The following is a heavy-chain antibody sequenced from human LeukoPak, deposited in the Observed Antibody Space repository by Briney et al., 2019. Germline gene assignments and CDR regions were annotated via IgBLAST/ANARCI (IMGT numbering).Heavy chain of an antibody. Sequence: GSSVKVSCKASGDTFSSYTISWVRQAPGQGLEWMGRIIPTLGVTKYTQKFQGRVTISADKSTGTAYMELRSLRNEDTAVYYCTGVCSSPTVYFDYWGQGTLITVSS. CDR2: IIPTLGVT. J-gene: IGHJ4*02. CDR1: GDTFSSYT. CDR3: TGVCSSPTVYFDY. D-gene: IGHD2-2*01. V-gene: IGHV1-69*02.